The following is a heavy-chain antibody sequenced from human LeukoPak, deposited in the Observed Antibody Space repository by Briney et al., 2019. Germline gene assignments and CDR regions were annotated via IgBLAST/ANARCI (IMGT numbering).Heavy chain of an antibody. V-gene: IGHV4-39*01. CDR3: ARLLYDGNGFYYFDC. J-gene: IGHJ4*02. Sequence: SETLSLTCTVSGGSISSDNYYWGWIRRPPGKGLEWIGSIHYTGNTYDNPSLTSRVTISVDTSRNQVSLKLTSVTAADTAVYYCARLLYDGNGFYYFDCWGQGTLVTVSS. CDR2: IHYTGNT. CDR1: GGSISSDNYY. D-gene: IGHD3-22*01.